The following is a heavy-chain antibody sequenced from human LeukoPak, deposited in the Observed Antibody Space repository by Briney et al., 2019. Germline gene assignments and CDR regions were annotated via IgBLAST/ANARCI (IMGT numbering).Heavy chain of an antibody. V-gene: IGHV4-39*01. Sequence: SETLSLTCTVSSGSFSSSSYFCGWIRQSPGMGLEWIATINYSGTTYYNPSLKSRVTTSVDTSRNQFSLKLTSVTAADTAVYYCPRMRGGVQLWGDWGQGALVTVSS. CDR1: SGSFSSSSYF. CDR3: PRMRGGVQLWGD. D-gene: IGHD3-10*01. J-gene: IGHJ4*01. CDR2: INYSGTT.